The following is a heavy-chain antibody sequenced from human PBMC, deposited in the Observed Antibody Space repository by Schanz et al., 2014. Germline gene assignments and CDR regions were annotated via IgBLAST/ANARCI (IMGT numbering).Heavy chain of an antibody. CDR2: IIPILGIA. CDR1: GGTFSSYS. D-gene: IGHD3-10*01. V-gene: IGHV1-69*02. CDR3: ARAKRFGDMDV. Sequence: QVQLVQSGAEVKKPGSSVKVSCNASGGTFSSYSISWVRQAPGQGLEWMGRIIPILGIANYAQKFQGRVTNTADKSTSTAYMDLSSLRPEATAVYYCARAKRFGDMDVSRQWTTVTVSS. J-gene: IGHJ6*02.